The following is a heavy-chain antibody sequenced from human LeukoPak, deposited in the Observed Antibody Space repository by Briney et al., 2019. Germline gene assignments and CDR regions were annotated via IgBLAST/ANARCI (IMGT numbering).Heavy chain of an antibody. CDR2: INHSGST. CDR3: ARGSGWYFDY. CDR1: GGSFSGYY. Sequence: SETLSLTCAVYGGSFSGYYWSWIRQPPGKGLEWIGEINHSGSTNYNPSLKSRVTISVDTSRNQFSLKLSSVTAADTAVYYCARGSGWYFDYWGQGTLVTVSS. V-gene: IGHV4-34*01. J-gene: IGHJ4*02. D-gene: IGHD6-19*01.